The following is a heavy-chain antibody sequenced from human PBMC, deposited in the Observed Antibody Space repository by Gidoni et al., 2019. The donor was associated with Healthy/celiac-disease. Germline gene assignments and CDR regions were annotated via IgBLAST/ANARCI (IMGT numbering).Heavy chain of an antibody. D-gene: IGHD6-13*01. CDR3: ASQLSGYSSSWYGVPYYYYYMDV. Sequence: QVQLVQSGAEVKKPGASVKVSCKASGYTFTSYYMHWGRQAPGQGLEWMGIINPSGGSTSDAQKFQGRVTMTRDTSTSTVYMELSSLRSEDTAVYYCASQLSGYSSSWYGVPYYYYYMDVWGKGTTVTVSS. CDR2: INPSGGST. CDR1: GYTFTSYY. J-gene: IGHJ6*03. V-gene: IGHV1-46*01.